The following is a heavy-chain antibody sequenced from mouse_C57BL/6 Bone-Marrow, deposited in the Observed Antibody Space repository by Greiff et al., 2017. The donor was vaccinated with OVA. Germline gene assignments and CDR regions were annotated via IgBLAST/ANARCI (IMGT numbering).Heavy chain of an antibody. CDR1: GFNIKDDY. Sequence: EVQLQQSGAELVRPGASVKLSCTASGFNIKDDYMHWVKQRPEQGLEWIGWIDPENGDTEYASKFQGKATITADTSSSTAYLQLSSLTSEDTAVYYCIAYGNYVWGQGTTLTVSS. CDR3: IAYGNYV. CDR2: IDPENGDT. D-gene: IGHD2-1*01. J-gene: IGHJ2*01. V-gene: IGHV14-4*01.